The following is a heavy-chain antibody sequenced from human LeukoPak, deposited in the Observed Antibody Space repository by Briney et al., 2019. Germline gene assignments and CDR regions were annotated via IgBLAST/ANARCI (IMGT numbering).Heavy chain of an antibody. CDR2: IIPIFGTA. Sequence: ASVKVSCKASGGTFSSYAISWVRQAPGQGLEWMGGIIPIFGTANYAQKFQCRVTITADESTSTAYMELSSLRSEDTAVYYCARDRTNYDFWSGYYLALSMDVWGQGTTVTVSS. CDR3: ARDRTNYDFWSGYYLALSMDV. J-gene: IGHJ6*02. V-gene: IGHV1-69*13. D-gene: IGHD3-3*01. CDR1: GGTFSSYA.